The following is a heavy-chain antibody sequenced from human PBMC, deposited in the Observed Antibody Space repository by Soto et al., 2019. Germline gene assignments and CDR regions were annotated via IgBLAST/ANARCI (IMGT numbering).Heavy chain of an antibody. J-gene: IGHJ4*02. D-gene: IGHD2-15*01. V-gene: IGHV1-69*04. CDR1: GGTRSSYT. Sequence: SVKLPCKASGGTRSSYTFSWVRQAPGQGLEWMGRVIPNLGVTNYAKKFQGRFTIVVDTSTSTAYMELNSLRYEDTAVYYCARDKGYCSDTSCPHFDYWGQGTLVTVSS. CDR2: VIPNLGVT. CDR3: ARDKGYCSDTSCPHFDY.